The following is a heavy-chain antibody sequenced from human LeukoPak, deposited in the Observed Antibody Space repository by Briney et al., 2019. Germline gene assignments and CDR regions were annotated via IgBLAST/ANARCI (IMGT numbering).Heavy chain of an antibody. D-gene: IGHD5-24*01. CDR2: IYYSGST. Sequence: SETLSLTCTVSGGSISRHYWSWLRQPPGKGLEWIGYIYYSGSTNYNPSLKSRVTISVDTSKNQFSLKLSSVTAADTAVYYCARVKSERWLQLPCAFDIWGQGTMVTVSS. J-gene: IGHJ3*02. CDR3: ARVKSERWLQLPCAFDI. CDR1: GGSISRHY. V-gene: IGHV4-59*11.